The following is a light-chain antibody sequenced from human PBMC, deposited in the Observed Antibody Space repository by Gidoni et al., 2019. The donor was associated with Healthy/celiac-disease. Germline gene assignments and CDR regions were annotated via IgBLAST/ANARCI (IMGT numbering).Light chain of an antibody. V-gene: IGKV1-5*03. CDR2: KAS. CDR1: QSISSW. CDR3: QQYNSYSAWT. J-gene: IGKJ1*01. Sequence: DIQMTQSPSTLSASVGDRVTITSRASQSISSWLAWYQQKPGKAPKLLIYKASSLESGVPSRFSGSGSGTEFTLTISSLQPDDFATYCCQQYNSYSAWTFGQGTKVEIK.